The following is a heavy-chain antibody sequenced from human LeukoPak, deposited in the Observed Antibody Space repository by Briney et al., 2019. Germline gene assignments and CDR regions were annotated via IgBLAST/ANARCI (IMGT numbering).Heavy chain of an antibody. J-gene: IGHJ4*02. CDR2: INSGSTYI. V-gene: IGHV3-21*01. CDR1: GFTFSSYN. Sequence: GGSLRLSCAASGFTFSSYNMNWVRQAPGKGLEWVSSINSGSTYINYADSVKGRFTISRDNATNSLYLQMSSLRAEDTAVYYCAKYGALDYWGQGTLVTVSS. D-gene: IGHD4-17*01. CDR3: AKYGALDY.